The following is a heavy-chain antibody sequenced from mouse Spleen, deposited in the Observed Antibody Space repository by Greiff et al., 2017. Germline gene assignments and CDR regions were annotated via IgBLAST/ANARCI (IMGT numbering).Heavy chain of an antibody. D-gene: IGHD2-10*02. CDR3: ARQTPYGNYGGFAY. CDR1: GFTFSSFG. Sequence: EVMLVESGGGLVQPGGSRKLSCAASGFTFSSFGMHWVRQAPEKGLEWVAYISSGSSTIYYADTVKGRFTISRDNPKNTLYLQMSRLKSEDTAMYYCARQTPYGNYGGFAYWGQGTLVTVSA. J-gene: IGHJ3*01. CDR2: ISSGSSTI. V-gene: IGHV5-17*02.